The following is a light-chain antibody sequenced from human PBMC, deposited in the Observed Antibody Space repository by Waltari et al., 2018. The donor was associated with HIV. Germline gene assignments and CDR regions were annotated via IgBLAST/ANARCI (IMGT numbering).Light chain of an antibody. CDR3: CAYAGASLYV. J-gene: IGLJ1*01. CDR2: EVN. Sequence: QSALTQPAFVSGSPGQSITISCTGTTSDVGSYDLVSWYQQHPGKAPKLMLYEVNKRPSGVSNRFSGSKSGNTASLTISGLQAEDEGDYYYCAYAGASLYVFGTGTKVTVL. CDR1: TSDVGSYDL. V-gene: IGLV2-23*02.